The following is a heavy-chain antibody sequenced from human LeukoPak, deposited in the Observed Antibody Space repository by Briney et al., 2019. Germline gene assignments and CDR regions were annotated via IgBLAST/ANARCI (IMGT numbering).Heavy chain of an antibody. J-gene: IGHJ4*02. CDR3: AKDGFDYYDSSGYYYFNY. D-gene: IGHD3-22*01. Sequence: PGGSLRLSCAASGFTFSNHAMSWVRQAPGKGLQWVSAINGGGVAIYYADSVKGRFTISRDNSKNTLYLQMNSLRAEDTAVYYCAKDGFDYYDSSGYYYFNYWGQGTLVTVSS. CDR2: INGGGVAI. V-gene: IGHV3-23*01. CDR1: GFTFSNHA.